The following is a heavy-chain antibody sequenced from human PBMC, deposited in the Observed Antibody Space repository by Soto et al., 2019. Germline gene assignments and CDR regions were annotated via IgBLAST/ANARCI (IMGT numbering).Heavy chain of an antibody. CDR3: ARGVGSGLSDY. CDR2: INAGNGNT. V-gene: IGHV1-3*01. Sequence: QVQLVQSGAEVKKPGASVKVSCKASGYTFTSYAMHWVRQAPVQRLEWMGWINAGNGNTKYSQKFQGRVTITRDTSASTAYMELSSLRSEDTAVYYCARGVGSGLSDYWGQGTLVTVSS. D-gene: IGHD1-26*01. CDR1: GYTFTSYA. J-gene: IGHJ4*02.